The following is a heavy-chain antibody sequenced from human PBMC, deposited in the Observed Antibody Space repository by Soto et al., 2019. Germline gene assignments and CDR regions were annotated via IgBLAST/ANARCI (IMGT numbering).Heavy chain of an antibody. J-gene: IGHJ6*02. CDR1: GYTFTSYG. V-gene: IGHV1-18*01. CDR3: ARAYCSSTSCYAGSVSYYYYVMDV. D-gene: IGHD2-2*01. Sequence: ASVKVSCKASGYTFTSYGISWVRQAPGQGLEWMGWISAYNGNTNYAQKLQGRVTMTTDTSTSTAYMELRSLRSDDTAVYYCARAYCSSTSCYAGSVSYYYYVMDVWGQGTTVTVSS. CDR2: ISAYNGNT.